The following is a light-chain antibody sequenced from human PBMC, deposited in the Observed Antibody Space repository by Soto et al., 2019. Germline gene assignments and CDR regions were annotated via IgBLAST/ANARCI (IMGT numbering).Light chain of an antibody. CDR2: GAF. CDR3: QQANTSPVT. J-gene: IGKJ5*01. Sequence: DVEMTQSPSSVSASVGDRVTITCRVSQGIYIWLAWYQQKPEKTHKLLISGAFILESGVPSRFSGSGSGTDFTLTINSLQPEDCPTYYCQQANTSPVTFGQGTRLEIK. CDR1: QGIYIW. V-gene: IGKV1D-12*01.